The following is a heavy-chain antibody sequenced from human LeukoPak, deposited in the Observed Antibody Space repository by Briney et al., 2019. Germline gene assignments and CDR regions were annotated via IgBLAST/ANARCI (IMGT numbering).Heavy chain of an antibody. CDR3: ARSYIRGLHFDY. CDR1: GGTFSSYA. D-gene: IGHD1-14*01. V-gene: IGHV1-69*13. Sequence: SVKVSCKASGGTFSSYAISWVRQAPGQGLEWMGGIIPIFGTANYAQKFQGRVTITADESTSTAYMELSSLRSEDTAVYYCARSYIRGLHFDYWGQGTLVTVSS. CDR2: IIPIFGTA. J-gene: IGHJ4*02.